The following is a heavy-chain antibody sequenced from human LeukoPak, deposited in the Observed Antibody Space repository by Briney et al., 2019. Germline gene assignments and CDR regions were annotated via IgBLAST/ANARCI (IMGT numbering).Heavy chain of an antibody. V-gene: IGHV3-7*01. J-gene: IGHJ4*02. D-gene: IGHD5-18*01. CDR2: IKEDGSQK. CDR1: GFTFSRFW. CDR3: ARDGAAMVGFDY. Sequence: GGSLRLSCVGSGFTFSRFWMSWVRQAPGKGLEWVASIKEDGSQKNYVDSVKGRFTISRDNAKNSLYLQMNSLRAEDTAVYYCARDGAAMVGFDYWGQGTLVTVSS.